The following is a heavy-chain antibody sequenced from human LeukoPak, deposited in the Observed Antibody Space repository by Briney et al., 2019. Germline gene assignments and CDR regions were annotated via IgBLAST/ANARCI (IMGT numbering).Heavy chain of an antibody. D-gene: IGHD1-26*01. CDR3: ATGGQGSYVGH. J-gene: IGHJ4*02. CDR2: ISPYNGNI. CDR1: GYTFINYG. V-gene: IGHV1-18*01. Sequence: ASEKVSCKASGYTFINYGLSWMRQAPGQGLEWMGWISPYNGNINYAQKLQGRVTMTTDTSTSTAYMELRSLRSDDTAVYYCATGGQGSYVGHWGQGTLVTVSS.